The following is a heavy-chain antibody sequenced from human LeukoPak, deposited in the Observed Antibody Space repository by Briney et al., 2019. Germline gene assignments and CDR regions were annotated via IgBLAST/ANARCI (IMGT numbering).Heavy chain of an antibody. CDR2: ISWNSGTI. D-gene: IGHD3-22*01. Sequence: GGSLRLSCAASGFTFDDYAMHWVRQAPGKGLEWVSGISWNSGTIGYADSVKGRCTISRDNLKNVLYLQMNSLKVEDTALYYCARGLFLSGYLDAFDIWGQGTVVTVSS. CDR3: ARGLFLSGYLDAFDI. V-gene: IGHV3-9*01. J-gene: IGHJ3*02. CDR1: GFTFDDYA.